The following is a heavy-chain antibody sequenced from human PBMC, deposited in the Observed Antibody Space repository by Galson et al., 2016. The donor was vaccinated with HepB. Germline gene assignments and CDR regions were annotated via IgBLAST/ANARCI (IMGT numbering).Heavy chain of an antibody. CDR2: IYQGETA. D-gene: IGHD3-3*01. CDR1: GVSITSGGFS. Sequence: TLSLTCAVSGVSITSGGFSWNWIRQPPGKGLAWIGYIYQGETAYYTPSLRSRVTMALHRTNNLFSLNLSSVTAADTAVYYCARGTYDFWSGFSPTEYYFDYWGQGALVAVSS. J-gene: IGHJ4*02. CDR3: ARGTYDFWSGFSPTEYYFDY. V-gene: IGHV4-30-2*01.